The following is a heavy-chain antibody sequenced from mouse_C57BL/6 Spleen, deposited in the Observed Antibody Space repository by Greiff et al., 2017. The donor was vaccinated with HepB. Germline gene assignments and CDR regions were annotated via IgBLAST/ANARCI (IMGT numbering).Heavy chain of an antibody. D-gene: IGHD3-1*01. J-gene: IGHJ2*01. V-gene: IGHV5-4*01. Sequence: EVQGVESGGGLVKPGGSLKLSCAASGFTFSSYAMSWVRQTPEKRLEWVATISDGGSYTYYPDNVKGRFTISRDNAKNNLYLQMSHLKSEDTAMYDCARDRGRSLYYFDYWGQGTTLTVSS. CDR3: ARDRGRSLYYFDY. CDR1: GFTFSSYA. CDR2: ISDGGSYT.